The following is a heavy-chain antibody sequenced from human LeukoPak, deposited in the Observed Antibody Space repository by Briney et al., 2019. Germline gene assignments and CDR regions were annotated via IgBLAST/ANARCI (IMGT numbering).Heavy chain of an antibody. CDR1: GYTFTSYG. D-gene: IGHD1-26*01. J-gene: IGHJ4*02. Sequence: GASVKVSCKASGYTFTSYGINWLRQAPGQGLEWMGWISAYNGNTNYAQKFQGRVTMTTDTSTSTAYMELRSLRSDDTAVYYCARDREGASTPDYWGQGTLVTVSS. CDR3: ARDREGASTPDY. V-gene: IGHV1-18*01. CDR2: ISAYNGNT.